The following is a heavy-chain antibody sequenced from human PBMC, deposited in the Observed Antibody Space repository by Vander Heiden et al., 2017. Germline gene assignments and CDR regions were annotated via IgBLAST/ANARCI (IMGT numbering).Heavy chain of an antibody. Sequence: QVQLVASGGGVVQPGRSLRLSCAASGFTFSSYGMPWVRQAPGKGLEWVAVIWYDGSNKYYADSVKGRFTISRDNSKNTLYLQMNSLRAEDTAVYYCARCLYSYGFGFYYYGMDVWGQGTTVTVSS. D-gene: IGHD5-18*01. V-gene: IGHV3-33*01. J-gene: IGHJ6*02. CDR1: GFTFSSYG. CDR2: IWYDGSNK. CDR3: ARCLYSYGFGFYYYGMDV.